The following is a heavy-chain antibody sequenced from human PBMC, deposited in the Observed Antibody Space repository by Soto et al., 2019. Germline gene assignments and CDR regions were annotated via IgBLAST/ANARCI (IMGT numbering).Heavy chain of an antibody. CDR1: GGSFSGYY. J-gene: IGHJ3*02. D-gene: IGHD6-19*01. V-gene: IGHV4-34*01. Sequence: QVQLQQWGAGLLKPSETLSLTCAVYGGSFSGYYWSWIRQPPGKGLVWIGEINHSGSTNYNPSLKIRVTRSEDPSKNQDPLKLGSVTAADTAVYYCSMTVGGTNHYSFDIWGQGTMVTVS. CDR3: SMTVGGTNHYSFDI. CDR2: INHSGST.